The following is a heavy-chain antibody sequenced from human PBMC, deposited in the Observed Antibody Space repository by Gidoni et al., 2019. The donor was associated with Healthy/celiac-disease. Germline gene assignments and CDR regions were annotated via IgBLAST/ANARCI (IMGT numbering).Heavy chain of an antibody. CDR3: ARPRGSYPADAFDI. V-gene: IGHV1-2*02. D-gene: IGHD1-26*01. CDR2: INPNSGGT. Sequence: QVQLVQSGAEVQKPGASAKVSCKAPGSSFTGYYMHWVRQSPGQGLEWMGWINPNSGGTNYAKKFQGRVTMTRDTSISTAYMELSRLRSDDTAVYYCARPRGSYPADAFDIWGQGTMVTVSS. J-gene: IGHJ3*02. CDR1: GSSFTGYY.